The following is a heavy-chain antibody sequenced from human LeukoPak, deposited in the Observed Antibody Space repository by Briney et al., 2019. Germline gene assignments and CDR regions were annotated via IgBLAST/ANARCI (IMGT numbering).Heavy chain of an antibody. CDR3: AKEGGYSYGYDY. CDR2: ISSSSSYI. D-gene: IGHD5-18*01. CDR1: GFTFSSYS. J-gene: IGHJ4*02. Sequence: GGSLRLSCAASGFTFSSYSMNWVRQAPGKGLEWVSPISSSSSYIYYADSVKGRLTISRDNAKNSLYLQMNSLRAEDTAVYYCAKEGGYSYGYDYWGQGTLVTVSS. V-gene: IGHV3-21*01.